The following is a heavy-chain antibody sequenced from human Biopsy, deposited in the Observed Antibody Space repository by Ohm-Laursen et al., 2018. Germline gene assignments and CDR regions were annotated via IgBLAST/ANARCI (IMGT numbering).Heavy chain of an antibody. CDR3: ARAAFGPFDS. D-gene: IGHD3-16*01. J-gene: IGHJ4*02. CDR2: LYCSGST. Sequence: SETLSLTCTVSGASISAYYWSWIRQPPGKGLEWIGYLYCSGSTNFNPSLKSRVTMSIDTSKNQFSLRLSSVTAADTAVYYCARAAFGPFDSWGQGALVTVSS. CDR1: GASISAYY. V-gene: IGHV4-59*12.